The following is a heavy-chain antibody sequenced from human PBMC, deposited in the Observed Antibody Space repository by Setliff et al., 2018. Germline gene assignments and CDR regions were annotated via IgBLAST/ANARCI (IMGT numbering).Heavy chain of an antibody. Sequence: ASVKVSCKASGYTFTGYYMHWVRQAPGQGLEWMGRINPNSGGTNYAQKFQGRVTMTTDTYTSTANMELRSLRSDDTAVYYCVRAPPTVVIPPGRAFFDPWGQGTLVTVSS. J-gene: IGHJ5*02. V-gene: IGHV1-2*06. CDR2: INPNSGGT. D-gene: IGHD2-2*01. CDR3: VRAPPTVVIPPGRAFFDP. CDR1: GYTFTGYY.